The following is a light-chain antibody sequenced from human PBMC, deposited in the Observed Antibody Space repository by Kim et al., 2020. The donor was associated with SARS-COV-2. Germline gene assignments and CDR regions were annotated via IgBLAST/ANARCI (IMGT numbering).Light chain of an antibody. CDR3: GTWDSSLSAAV. J-gene: IGLJ7*01. CDR2: DNN. V-gene: IGLV1-51*01. Sequence: QSVLTQPPSMSAAPGQKVTISCSGSSSNIGNNYVSWYQQLPGAAPKLLIFDNNERPSGIPARLSGSKSGTSATLGITGLQTGDEADYYCGTWDSSLSAAVFGGGTQMTVL. CDR1: SSNIGNNY.